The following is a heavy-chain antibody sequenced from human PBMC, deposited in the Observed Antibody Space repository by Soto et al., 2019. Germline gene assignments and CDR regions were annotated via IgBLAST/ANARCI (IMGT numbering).Heavy chain of an antibody. V-gene: IGHV1-3*01. CDR2: INAGNGNT. CDR1: GYTFTSYA. Sequence: SGPTLVNPPASVKVSCKASGYTFTSYAMHWVRQAPGQRLEWMGWINAGNGNTKYSQKFQGRVTITRDTSASTAYMELSSLGSEDTAVYYCARDIVVVPDARQKTNWFDPWGQGTLVTVSS. J-gene: IGHJ5*02. CDR3: ARDIVVVPDARQKTNWFDP. D-gene: IGHD2-2*01.